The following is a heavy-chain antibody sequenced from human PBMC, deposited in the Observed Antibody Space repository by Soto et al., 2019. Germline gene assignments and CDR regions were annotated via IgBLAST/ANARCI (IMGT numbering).Heavy chain of an antibody. CDR3: AREGPAPYYYYGMDV. V-gene: IGHV1-18*01. J-gene: IGHJ6*02. CDR2: ISGYNGNT. CDR1: GYSFTTYG. Sequence: QVQLVQSRGEVKKPGASVKVSCKTSGYSFTTYGINWVRQAPGQGLEWMGWISGYNGNTNYAQKLKGRLTMTTDTSTSTADMDLRSLTSYDTAVFYCAREGPAPYYYYGMDVWGQGSTVTVSS.